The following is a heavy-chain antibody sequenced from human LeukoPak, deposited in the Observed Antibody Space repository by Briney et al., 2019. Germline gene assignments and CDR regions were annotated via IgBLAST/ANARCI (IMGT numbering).Heavy chain of an antibody. CDR3: ARGILGATYYYYYYMDV. Sequence: ASVKVSCKASGYTFINYGISWVRQAPGQGLEWMGWITAYNGNTKYAQKLQGRVTMTTDTSTSTAYMEVRSLRSDDTAVYYCARGILGATYYYYYYMDVWGKGTTVTVSS. D-gene: IGHD1-26*01. V-gene: IGHV1-18*01. CDR1: GYTFINYG. J-gene: IGHJ6*03. CDR2: ITAYNGNT.